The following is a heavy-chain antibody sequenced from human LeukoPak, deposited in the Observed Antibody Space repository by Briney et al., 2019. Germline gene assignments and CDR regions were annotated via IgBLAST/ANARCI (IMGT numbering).Heavy chain of an antibody. CDR1: GGSISSGDYY. CDR3: ARAPHYDFWSGYEMDV. J-gene: IGHJ6*02. CDR2: IYYSGST. Sequence: SQTLSLTCTVSGGSISSGDYYWSWIRQPPGKGLEWIGYIYYSGSTYYNPSLKSRVTISVDTSKNQFSLKLSSVTAADTAVYYCARAPHYDFWSGYEMDVWGQGTTVTVSS. D-gene: IGHD3-3*01. V-gene: IGHV4-30-4*01.